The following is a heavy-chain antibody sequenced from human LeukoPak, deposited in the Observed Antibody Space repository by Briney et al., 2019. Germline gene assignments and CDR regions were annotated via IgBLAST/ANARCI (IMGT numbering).Heavy chain of an antibody. V-gene: IGHV1-2*02. J-gene: IGHJ3*02. CDR1: GYTFTGYY. Sequence: ASVKVSCKASGYTFTGYYMHWVRQAPGQGLEWMGWINPNSGGTNYAQKFQGRVTMTRDTSISTAYMELSRLRSDDTAVYYCARAYYYDSSGYYGPLAFDIWGQGTMVTVSS. D-gene: IGHD3-22*01. CDR2: INPNSGGT. CDR3: ARAYYYDSSGYYGPLAFDI.